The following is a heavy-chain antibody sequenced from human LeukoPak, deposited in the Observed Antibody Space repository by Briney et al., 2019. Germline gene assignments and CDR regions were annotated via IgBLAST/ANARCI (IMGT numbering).Heavy chain of an antibody. CDR2: VNWNGGST. CDR1: GFTFDDYG. CDR3: ANEYSKGDV. Sequence: GGSLRLSCAASGFTFDDYGMSWVRQAPGKGLEWISGVNWNGGSTGYADSVKGRFTISRDNSKNTLYLQMNSLRVDDAAVYYCANEYSKGDVWGQGTMVTVSS. J-gene: IGHJ3*01. D-gene: IGHD6-6*01. V-gene: IGHV3-20*04.